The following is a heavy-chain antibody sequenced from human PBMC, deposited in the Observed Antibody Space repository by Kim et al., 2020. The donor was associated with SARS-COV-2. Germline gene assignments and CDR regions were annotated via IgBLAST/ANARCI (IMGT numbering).Heavy chain of an antibody. D-gene: IGHD5-18*01. CDR1: GFTFSSYD. V-gene: IGHV3-13*01. J-gene: IGHJ6*02. CDR2: IGTAGDT. CDR3: ARERRDLRGYSYGYYYYYGMDV. Sequence: GGSLRLSCAASGFTFSSYDMHWVRQATGKGLEWVSAIGTAGDTYYPGSVKGRFTISRENAKNSLYLQMNSLRAGDTAVYYCARERRDLRGYSYGYYYYYGMDVWGQGTTVTVSS.